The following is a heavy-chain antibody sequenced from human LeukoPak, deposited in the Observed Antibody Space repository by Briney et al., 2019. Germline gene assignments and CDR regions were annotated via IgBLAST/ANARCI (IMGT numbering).Heavy chain of an antibody. D-gene: IGHD1-26*01. Sequence: PGGSPRLSCAASGFTFSRYAVSWVGEAPGKGLEGVPAISGSGGSAYYADSVKGRFTISRDSSKNTLYLQMNSLRAEDTAVYYCAKDAGSGRSHAFDIWGQGTMVTAPS. J-gene: IGHJ3*02. V-gene: IGHV3-23*01. CDR2: ISGSGGSA. CDR3: AKDAGSGRSHAFDI. CDR1: GFTFSRYA.